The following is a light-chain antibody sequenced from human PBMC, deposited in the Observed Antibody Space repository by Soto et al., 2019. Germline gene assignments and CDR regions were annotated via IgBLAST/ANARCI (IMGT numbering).Light chain of an antibody. CDR2: AAS. CDR3: QQYNSYSYT. Sequence: DIQMTQSPSSLSASVGDRVTITCRASQGISNYLAWYQQKPGKVPKLLIYAASTLQSGVPSRFSGSGSGTEFTLTISSLQPDDFATYYCQQYNSYSYTFGQGTKLEIK. J-gene: IGKJ2*01. V-gene: IGKV1-27*01. CDR1: QGISNY.